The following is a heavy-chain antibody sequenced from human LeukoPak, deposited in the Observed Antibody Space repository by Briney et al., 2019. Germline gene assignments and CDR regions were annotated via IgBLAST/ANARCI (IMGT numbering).Heavy chain of an antibody. CDR3: ARAVRSVVVVLAAIWWFDP. CDR1: GGSISSHY. Sequence: PSETLSLTCTVSGGSISSHYWSWIRQPPGKGLEWIGYIYYSGSTNYNPSLKSRVTISVDTSKNQFSLKLSSVTAADTAVYYCARAVRSVVVVLAAIWWFDPWGQGTLVTVSS. J-gene: IGHJ5*02. CDR2: IYYSGST. D-gene: IGHD2-2*01. V-gene: IGHV4-59*11.